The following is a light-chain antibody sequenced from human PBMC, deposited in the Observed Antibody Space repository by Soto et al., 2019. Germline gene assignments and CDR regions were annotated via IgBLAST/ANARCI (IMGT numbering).Light chain of an antibody. CDR2: GAS. J-gene: IGKJ2*01. CDR3: QQYDSSYT. Sequence: EIVWTQSPGTVSSSPGERVTLSCRASQTIDNNFLAWYQHRPGQAPRVGVYGASSRATGIPDRFSGSGSGTEFTITLSRMEPEDFAVYYCQQYDSSYTFGQGTKLE. V-gene: IGKV3-20*01. CDR1: QTIDNNF.